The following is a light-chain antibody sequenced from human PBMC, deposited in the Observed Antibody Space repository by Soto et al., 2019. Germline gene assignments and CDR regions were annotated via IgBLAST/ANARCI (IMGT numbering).Light chain of an antibody. Sequence: DIQMTQSPSTLSASVGDRVTITCRASQSISDWLAWYQHKLGKALKVLIYKASSLESGVPSRFSGSGSGTEFTLTISSLQPDDFAIYYCQQYDDYPFTFGPGIKVDLK. CDR2: KAS. CDR1: QSISDW. V-gene: IGKV1-5*03. CDR3: QQYDDYPFT. J-gene: IGKJ3*01.